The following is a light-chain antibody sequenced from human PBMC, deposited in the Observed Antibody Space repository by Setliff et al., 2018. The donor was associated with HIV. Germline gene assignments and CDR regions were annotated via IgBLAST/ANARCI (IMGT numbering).Light chain of an antibody. CDR3: CSYAGSYTRYV. V-gene: IGLV2-11*01. CDR2: DVS. J-gene: IGLJ1*01. Sequence: QSALTQPRSVSGSPGQSVTISCTGTSSDVGGYNYVSWYQQHPGKAPKLMIYDVSKRPSGVPDRFSGSKSGNTASLTTSGLQAEDEADYSCCSYAGSYTRYVFGTGTKVNVL. CDR1: SSDVGGYNY.